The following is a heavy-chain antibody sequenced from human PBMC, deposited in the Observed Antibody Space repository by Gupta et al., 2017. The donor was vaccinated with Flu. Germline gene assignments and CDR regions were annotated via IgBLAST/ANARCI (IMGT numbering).Heavy chain of an antibody. Sequence: EVQLLESGGGLVQPGGSLRLSCAASGFSFSNYAMTWVRQAPGKGLEWVSAISGSGGNTYYADSVKGRFTISRDNSKNTLYLQMNSLRAEDTAVYYCAKSVRLFDAFDIWGQGTMVTVSS. J-gene: IGHJ3*02. CDR2: ISGSGGNT. CDR1: GFSFSNYA. D-gene: IGHD2/OR15-2a*01. CDR3: AKSVRLFDAFDI. V-gene: IGHV3-23*01.